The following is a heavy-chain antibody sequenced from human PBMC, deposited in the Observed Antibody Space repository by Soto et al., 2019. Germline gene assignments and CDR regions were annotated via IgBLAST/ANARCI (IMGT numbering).Heavy chain of an antibody. CDR1: GGTFSSYT. CDR2: INPNSGGT. CDR3: ARGAAGLYYYYYYMDV. Sequence: GASVKVSCKASGGTFSSYTISWVRQAPGQGLEWMGWINPNSGGTNYAQKFQGWVTMTRDTSISTAYMELSRLRSDDTAVYYCARGAAGLYYYYYYMDVWGKGTTVTVSS. D-gene: IGHD6-13*01. J-gene: IGHJ6*03. V-gene: IGHV1-2*04.